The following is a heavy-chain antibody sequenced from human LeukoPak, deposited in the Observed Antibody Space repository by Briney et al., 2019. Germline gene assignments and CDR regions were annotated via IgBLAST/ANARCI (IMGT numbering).Heavy chain of an antibody. Sequence: RTGGSLRLSCAASGFTFSSYAMSWVRQAPGKGLEWVSAISGSGGSTYYADSVKGRFTISRDNSKNTLYLQMNSLRAEDTAVYYCAKSTWIQLWLPFDYWGQGTLVTVSS. D-gene: IGHD5-18*01. J-gene: IGHJ4*02. V-gene: IGHV3-23*01. CDR1: GFTFSSYA. CDR2: ISGSGGST. CDR3: AKSTWIQLWLPFDY.